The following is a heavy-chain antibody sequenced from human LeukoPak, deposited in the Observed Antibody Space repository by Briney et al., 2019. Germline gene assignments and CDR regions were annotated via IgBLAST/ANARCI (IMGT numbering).Heavy chain of an antibody. CDR1: GGSVSDFY. D-gene: IGHD1-20*01. CDR2: IYSSGST. CDR3: ARDTSPGITGTY. Sequence: SETLSLTCSVSGGSVSDFYWSWIRQSPGQGLEYIAYIYSSGSTNYNPSLKSRVTISIDTSRNTFSLKMTSVTAADTAMYYCARDTSPGITGTYWGQGTLVTVSS. V-gene: IGHV4-59*02. J-gene: IGHJ4*02.